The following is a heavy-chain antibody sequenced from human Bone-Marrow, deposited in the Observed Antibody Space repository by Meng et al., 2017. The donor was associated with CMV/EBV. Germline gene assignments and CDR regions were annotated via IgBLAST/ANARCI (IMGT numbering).Heavy chain of an antibody. CDR1: GGTFSSYA. CDR2: IIPIFGTA. D-gene: IGHD5-24*01. J-gene: IGHJ4*02. Sequence: SVKVSCKASGGTFSSYAISWVRQAPGQGLEWMGGIIPIFGTANYAQKFQGRVTITTDESTSTAYMELSSLRSDDTAVYFCARDRDGYNGQGVWGRGNLVTVAS. V-gene: IGHV1-69*05. CDR3: ARDRDGYNGQGV.